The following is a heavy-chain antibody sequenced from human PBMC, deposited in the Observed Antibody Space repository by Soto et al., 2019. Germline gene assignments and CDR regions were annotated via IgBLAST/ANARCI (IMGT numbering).Heavy chain of an antibody. D-gene: IGHD1-20*01. V-gene: IGHV3-7*01. CDR3: ARGNWNYYYGFDV. Sequence: PGWSLGLSCAASGFTFDKYYMTWVRQAPGKGPEWVANIKPDGSEQYYVDSVKGRFTISRDNANNSLYLQMNSLRAEDTAVYFCARGNWNYYYGFDVWGQGTTVTVSS. J-gene: IGHJ6*02. CDR1: GFTFDKYY. CDR2: IKPDGSEQ.